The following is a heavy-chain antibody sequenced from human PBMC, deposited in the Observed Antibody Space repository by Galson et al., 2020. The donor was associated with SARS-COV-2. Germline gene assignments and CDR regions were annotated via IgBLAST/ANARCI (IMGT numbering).Heavy chain of an antibody. V-gene: IGHV3-15*01. CDR3: TAIVGAGDAFDN. Sequence: GESLKISCAASGFSFKTAWMSWVRQAPGKGLEWIGRLKSNVHGGKTDYAAPVEGRFTISRDDSKNTLFLHMYSLKTEDTAVYYCTAIVGAGDAFDNWGSGTMVTVSP. CDR1: GFSFKTAW. CDR2: LKSNVHGGKT. J-gene: IGHJ3*02. D-gene: IGHD1-26*01.